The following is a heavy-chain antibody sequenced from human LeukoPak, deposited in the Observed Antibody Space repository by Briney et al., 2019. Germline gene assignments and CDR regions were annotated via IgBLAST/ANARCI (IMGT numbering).Heavy chain of an antibody. CDR1: GFTFSSYS. D-gene: IGHD6-19*01. V-gene: IGHV3-21*01. CDR2: ISSSSSYI. CDR3: ARDFTDSSGPLDY. J-gene: IGHJ4*02. Sequence: GGSLRLSCAASGFTFSSYSMNWVRQAPGKGLEWVSSISSSSSYIYYADSVKGRFTISRDNAKNSLYLQMNSLRAEDTAVYYCARDFTDSSGPLDYWGQGTLVTVSS.